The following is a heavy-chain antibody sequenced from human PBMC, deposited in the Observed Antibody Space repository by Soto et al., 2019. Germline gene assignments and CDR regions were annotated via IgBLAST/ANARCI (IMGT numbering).Heavy chain of an antibody. CDR1: GYIFTSYY. CDR3: SRVDPGETSPFDH. J-gene: IGHJ4*02. V-gene: IGHV1-46*03. Sequence: QVELVQSGAEVKKPGASVKVSCKASGYIFTSYYLHWVRQAPGQGLEWMGWINLFEGSRMFAQSFQGRVTFTRDTSTSTVYMELSGLRSDDTAVYYCSRVDPGETSPFDHWGQGTLVTVSS. CDR2: INLFEGSR. D-gene: IGHD3-10*01.